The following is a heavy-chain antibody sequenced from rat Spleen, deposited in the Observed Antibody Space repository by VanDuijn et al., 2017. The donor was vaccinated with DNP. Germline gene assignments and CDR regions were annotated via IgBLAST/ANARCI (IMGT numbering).Heavy chain of an antibody. CDR1: GFTFSDYY. CDR2: IHYDGGST. D-gene: IGHD1-2*01. CDR3: ARQGSYINWFTY. V-gene: IGHV5-7*01. J-gene: IGHJ3*01. Sequence: EVQLVESGGGLVQPGRSLKLSCAASGFTFSDYYMAWVRQAPTKGLEWVAYIHYDGGSTYYGDSVKGRFTISRDNAQSTLYLEMDSLRPEETATYYCARQGSYINWFTYWGQGTLVTVSS.